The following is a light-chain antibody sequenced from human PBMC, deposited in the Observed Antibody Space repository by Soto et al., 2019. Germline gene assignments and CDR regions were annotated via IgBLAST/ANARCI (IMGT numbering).Light chain of an antibody. J-gene: IGKJ1*01. Sequence: DIVMTQSPLSLPVTPGEPASISCRSSQSLLHSNGYNYLDWYLQKPGQSHQLLIYLGSNRASGVPDRFSGSGSGTDFTLKISRVEAEDVGVYYCMQALQTPRTFGRGTKVEI. CDR1: QSLLHSNGYNY. V-gene: IGKV2-28*01. CDR3: MQALQTPRT. CDR2: LGS.